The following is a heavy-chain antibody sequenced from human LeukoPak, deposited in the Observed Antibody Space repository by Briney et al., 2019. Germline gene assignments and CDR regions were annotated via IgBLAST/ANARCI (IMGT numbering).Heavy chain of an antibody. CDR3: ARSSGWYGAGPRYYYMDV. V-gene: IGHV4-38-2*02. CDR1: GYSISSDYY. D-gene: IGHD6-19*01. Sequence: SETLSLTCTVSGYSISSDYYWGWIRQPPGKGLEWIGSIYHSGSTYYNPSLKSRVTISVDTSKNQFSLKLSSVTAADTAVYYCARSSGWYGAGPRYYYMDVWGKGTTVTVSS. J-gene: IGHJ6*03. CDR2: IYHSGST.